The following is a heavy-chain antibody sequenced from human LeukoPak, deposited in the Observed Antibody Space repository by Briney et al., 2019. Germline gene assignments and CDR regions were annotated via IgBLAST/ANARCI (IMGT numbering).Heavy chain of an antibody. CDR3: AKGLSESIYDALDS. V-gene: IGHV3-23*01. J-gene: IGHJ4*02. CDR1: GFTLSSYA. Sequence: GGSLRLSCAASGFTLSSYAMSWVRQAPGKGLEWVSSISVSGGSTYYPDSVKGRFTVSRDSSKNTLYLQMNSLRADDTAVYYCAKGLSESIYDALDSWGQGTLVTVSS. D-gene: IGHD1-26*01. CDR2: ISVSGGST.